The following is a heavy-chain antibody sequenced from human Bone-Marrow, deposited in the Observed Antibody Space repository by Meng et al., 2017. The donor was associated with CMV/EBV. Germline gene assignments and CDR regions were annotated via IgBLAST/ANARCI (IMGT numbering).Heavy chain of an antibody. J-gene: IGHJ6*02. V-gene: IGHV3-21*01. D-gene: IGHD4-17*01. CDR1: GFTFDDYT. CDR3: VRDSRAVTTDRGGGLDV. CDR2: ISSSSSYI. Sequence: GGSLRLSCAASGFTFDDYTMHWVRQAPGKGLEWVSSISSSSSYIYYADSVKGRFTISRDNAKNSLYLQMNSLRVEDTAVYYCVRDSRAVTTDRGGGLDVWGQGTTVTVSS.